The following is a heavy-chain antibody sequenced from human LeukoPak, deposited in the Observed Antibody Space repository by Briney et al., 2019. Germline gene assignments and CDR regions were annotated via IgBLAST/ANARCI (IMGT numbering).Heavy chain of an antibody. Sequence: GGSLRLSCAASGFTFSSYWMHWVRQAPGKGPVWVSRINSDGTGTMYADSVKGRFTISRDNAKNSLYLQMNSLRAEDTAVYYCAKHPAFDIWGQGTMVTVSS. CDR3: AKHPAFDI. CDR2: INSDGTGT. J-gene: IGHJ3*02. V-gene: IGHV3-74*03. CDR1: GFTFSSYW.